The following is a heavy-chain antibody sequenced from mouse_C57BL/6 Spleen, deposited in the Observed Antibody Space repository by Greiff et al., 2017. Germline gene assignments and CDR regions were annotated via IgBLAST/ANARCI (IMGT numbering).Heavy chain of an antibody. D-gene: IGHD1-1*01. CDR2: INYDGSST. CDR1: GFTFSDYY. Sequence: EVQRVESEGGLVQPGRSMKLSCTASGFTFSDYYMAWVRQVPEKGLEWVANINYDGSSTYYLDSLKSRFIISRDNAKNILYLQMSSLKSEDTATYYCARDTYYGSSYYFDYWGQGTTLTVSS. CDR3: ARDTYYGSSYYFDY. J-gene: IGHJ2*01. V-gene: IGHV5-16*01.